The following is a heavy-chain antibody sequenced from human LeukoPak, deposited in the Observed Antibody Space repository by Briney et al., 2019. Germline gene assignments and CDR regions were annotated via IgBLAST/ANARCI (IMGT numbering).Heavy chain of an antibody. V-gene: IGHV3-53*01. CDR3: ASPRDDNSGYYIS. CDR2: IYRGGGT. J-gene: IGHJ5*02. D-gene: IGHD6-19*01. Sequence: GGSLRLSCAASGFTVSSSFMSWVRQAPGKGLEWVSLIYRGGGTYVADSVKGRFTVSRDNSKNTLYLQMSSLRAEDTALYYCASPRDDNSGYYISWGQGSLVTVSS. CDR1: GFTVSSSF.